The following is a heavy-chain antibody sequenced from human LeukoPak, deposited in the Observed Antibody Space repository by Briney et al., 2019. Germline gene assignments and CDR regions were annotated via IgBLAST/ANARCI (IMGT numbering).Heavy chain of an antibody. CDR2: INPSGGST. J-gene: IGHJ3*02. D-gene: IGHD3-22*01. V-gene: IGHV1-46*01. Sequence: GASVKVSCKASGYTFTSYYMHWVRQAPGQGLEWMGIINPSGGSTSYAQKFQGRVTMTRDMSTSTVYMELSSLRSEDTAVYYCARDTDSSGYYDAFDIWGQGTMVTVSS. CDR1: GYTFTSYY. CDR3: ARDTDSSGYYDAFDI.